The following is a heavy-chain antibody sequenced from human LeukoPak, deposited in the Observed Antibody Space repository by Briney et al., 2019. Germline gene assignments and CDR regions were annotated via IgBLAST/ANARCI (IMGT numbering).Heavy chain of an antibody. J-gene: IGHJ4*02. Sequence: GRSLRLSCAASGFTFSSYAMTWVRQAPGKGPEWVSTITGGGGYTYYADSVKGRFTISRDNSKNTLFLRMNSLRAEDTAVYFCAKQSLYDSSGHFHYWGQGTLLTVSS. V-gene: IGHV3-23*01. CDR1: GFTFSSYA. CDR3: AKQSLYDSSGHFHY. D-gene: IGHD3-22*01. CDR2: ITGGGGYT.